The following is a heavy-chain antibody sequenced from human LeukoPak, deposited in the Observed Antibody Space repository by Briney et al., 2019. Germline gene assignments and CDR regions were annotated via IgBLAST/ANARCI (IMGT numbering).Heavy chain of an antibody. Sequence: GGSLRLSCAASGFTFSSYSMNWVRQAPGKGLEWVSYIATSSTIYYADSVKGRFTISRDNAKNSLYLQMNSLRAEDTAVYYCASWAVRGYWGQGTLVTVSS. J-gene: IGHJ4*02. CDR1: GFTFSSYS. D-gene: IGHD3-16*01. CDR2: IATSSTI. CDR3: ASWAVRGY. V-gene: IGHV3-48*04.